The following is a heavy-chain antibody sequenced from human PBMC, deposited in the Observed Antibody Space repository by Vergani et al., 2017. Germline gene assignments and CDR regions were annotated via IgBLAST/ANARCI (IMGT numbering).Heavy chain of an antibody. CDR3: ARDGTDIFVSSSDYSYLLYY. CDR2: IYNSGNG. V-gene: IGHV4-39*02. Sequence: QMQLQESGPGLVKASETLSLTCTVSGDSIISRSYYWGWIRQPPGKGLEWLGSIYNSGNGDSSSSLKSRVTISADTSKNQFSLRLTPVTAADTAVYFCARDGTDIFVSSSDYSYLLYYWGQGILVTVSS. D-gene: IGHD3-22*01. CDR1: GDSIISRSYY. J-gene: IGHJ4*02.